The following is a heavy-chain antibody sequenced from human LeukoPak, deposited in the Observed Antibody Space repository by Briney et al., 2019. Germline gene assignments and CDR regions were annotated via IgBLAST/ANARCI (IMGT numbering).Heavy chain of an antibody. V-gene: IGHV3-53*01. CDR2: LYAGGKT. J-gene: IGHJ4*02. D-gene: IGHD1-26*01. CDR3: ASLTRETGSLDY. CDR1: GLTVTTNY. Sequence: GGSLRLSCVLSGLTVTTNYMSWVRQAPGKGLEWVSVLYAGGKTYYAESVKGRFTISRDTSKNTVYLQMDSLRAEDTAVYYCASLTRETGSLDYWGQGTLVTVSS.